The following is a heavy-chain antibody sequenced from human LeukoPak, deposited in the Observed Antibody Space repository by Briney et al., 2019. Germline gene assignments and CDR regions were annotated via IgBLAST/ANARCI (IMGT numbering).Heavy chain of an antibody. CDR2: ISAYNGNT. Sequence: GASVTVTCKASGYTFTSYGISWVRQTPGQGLEWVGWISAYNGNTNYAQKLHGRVSMTSDTSTSTDYLELHSKRSVDTAVAYCARGHCEGYYYDSSGSRFFDFWGQGTLVTVSS. CDR1: GYTFTSYG. J-gene: IGHJ4*02. D-gene: IGHD3-22*01. CDR3: ARGHCEGYYYDSSGSRFFDF. V-gene: IGHV1-18*01.